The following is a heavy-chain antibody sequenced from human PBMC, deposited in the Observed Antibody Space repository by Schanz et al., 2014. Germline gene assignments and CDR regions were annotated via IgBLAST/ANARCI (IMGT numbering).Heavy chain of an antibody. D-gene: IGHD3-10*01. J-gene: IGHJ5*02. CDR2: VWPDGNTK. CDR1: EFSFSSFG. V-gene: IGHV3-33*06. Sequence: VQLVESGGGLVQPRGSLRLSCAASEFSFSSFGMNWVRQAPGKGPEWVALVWPDGNTKYYVDSVKGRFTISRDNSMNTLHLQMDGLRAEDTALYYCAKEQYWRVVRGASWWFDPRGQGTLVTVSS. CDR3: AKEQYWRVVRGASWWFDP.